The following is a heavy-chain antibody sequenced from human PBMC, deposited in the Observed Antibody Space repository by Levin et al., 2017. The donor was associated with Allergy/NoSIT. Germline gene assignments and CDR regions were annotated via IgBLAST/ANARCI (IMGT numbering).Heavy chain of an antibody. Sequence: SQTLSLTCTVSGGSISSSYWGWIRQPPGKGLEWIGYIYYSGSTNYNPSLKSRVTISVDTSKNQFSLKLSSVTAADTAVYYCAQCGGSCYSFDYWGQGTLVTVSS. D-gene: IGHD2-15*01. CDR2: IYYSGST. CDR1: GGSISSSY. J-gene: IGHJ4*02. CDR3: AQCGGSCYSFDY. V-gene: IGHV4-59*01.